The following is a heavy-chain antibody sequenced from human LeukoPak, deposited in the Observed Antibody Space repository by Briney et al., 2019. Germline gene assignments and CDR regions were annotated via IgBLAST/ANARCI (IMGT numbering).Heavy chain of an antibody. D-gene: IGHD2-21*01. CDR1: GFTFSTYF. CDR3: ARERHETIRHSGAFDI. J-gene: IGHJ3*02. Sequence: GGSLRLSCAASGFTFSTYFMRWVRQAPGKGLEWVADIVTVVSHTFYVESVKGRFTISRDNSKNTLYLQVNSLRAEDTAVYFCARERHETIRHSGAFDIWGQGTMVTVSS. V-gene: IGHV3-30-3*01. CDR2: IVTVVSHT.